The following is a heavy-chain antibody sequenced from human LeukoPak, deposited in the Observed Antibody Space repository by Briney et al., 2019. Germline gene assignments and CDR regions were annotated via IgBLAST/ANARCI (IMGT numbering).Heavy chain of an antibody. V-gene: IGHV4-59*01. CDR3: ARGDGYNFY. J-gene: IGHJ4*02. Sequence: PSETLSLTCTASGVILTTFYWSWIRQPPGKGLEWIGYSFYTGSTNYNPSLQSRVTISVDTSKKQFSLKLNSVTAADTAVYYCARGDGYNFYWGQGTLVTVSS. CDR1: GVILTTFY. CDR2: SFYTGST. D-gene: IGHD5-24*01.